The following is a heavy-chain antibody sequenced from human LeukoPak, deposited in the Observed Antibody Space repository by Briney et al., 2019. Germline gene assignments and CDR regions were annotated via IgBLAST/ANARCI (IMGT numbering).Heavy chain of an antibody. CDR2: IYTSGST. J-gene: IGHJ3*02. CDR3: ARDLGFRLGLDAFDI. V-gene: IGHV4-61*02. Sequence: PSETLSLTCTVSGGSISSGSYYWNWIRQPAGKGLEWIGRIYTSGSTNYNPSLKSRVTISLDMSRNQFSLKLSSVTAADTAVYYCARDLGFRLGLDAFDIWSRGTMVTVSS. D-gene: IGHD3/OR15-3a*01. CDR1: GGSISSGSYY.